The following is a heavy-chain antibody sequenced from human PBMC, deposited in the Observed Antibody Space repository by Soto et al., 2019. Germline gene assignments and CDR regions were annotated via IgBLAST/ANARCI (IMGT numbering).Heavy chain of an antibody. J-gene: IGHJ3*02. V-gene: IGHV1-3*01. CDR3: ARNTVVVVAATAAYAFDI. D-gene: IGHD2-15*01. CDR2: INAGNGNT. Sequence: QVQLVQSGAEVKKPGASVKVSCKASGYTFTSYAMHWVRQAPGQRLEWMGWINAGNGNTKYSQKFQGRVTITRDTSASTAYMELSSLRSEDTAVYYCARNTVVVVAATAAYAFDIWGQGTMVTVSS. CDR1: GYTFTSYA.